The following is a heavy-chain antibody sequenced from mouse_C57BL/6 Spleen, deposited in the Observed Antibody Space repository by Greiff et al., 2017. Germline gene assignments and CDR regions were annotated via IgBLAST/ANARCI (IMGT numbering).Heavy chain of an antibody. CDR3: AGGGGFYYYGSSPYYYAMDY. D-gene: IGHD1-1*01. Sequence: VQLQQSGAELARPGASVKLSCKASGYTFTSYGISWVKQRTGQGLEWIGEIYPRSGNTYYNEKFKGKATLTADKSSSTAYMELRSLTSEDSAVYFCAGGGGFYYYGSSPYYYAMDYWGQGTSVTVSS. CDR1: GYTFTSYG. V-gene: IGHV1-81*01. J-gene: IGHJ4*01. CDR2: IYPRSGNT.